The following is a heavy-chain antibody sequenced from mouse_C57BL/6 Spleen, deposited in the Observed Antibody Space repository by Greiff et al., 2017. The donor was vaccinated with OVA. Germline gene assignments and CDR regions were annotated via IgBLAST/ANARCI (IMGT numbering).Heavy chain of an antibody. V-gene: IGHV1-74*01. J-gene: IGHJ4*01. D-gene: IGHD1-1*01. Sequence: QVQLQQPGAELVKPGASVKVSCKASGYTFTSYWMHWVKQRPGQGLEWLGRIHPSDSDTNYNQKFKGKATLTVDKSSSTAYMQLSSLTSEDSAVYYCAIGYGSSSYYAMDYWGQGTSVTVSS. CDR2: IHPSDSDT. CDR1: GYTFTSYW. CDR3: AIGYGSSSYYAMDY.